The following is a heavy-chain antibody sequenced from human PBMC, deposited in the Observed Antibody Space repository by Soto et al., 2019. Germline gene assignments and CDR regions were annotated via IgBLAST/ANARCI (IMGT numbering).Heavy chain of an antibody. CDR3: ARGNKGPGHYGPGSQGWYGP. J-gene: IGHJ5*02. CDR1: GGTFSSHA. V-gene: IGHV1-69*06. Sequence: QVQLVQSGAEVKKPGSSVKVSCKASGGTFSSHAINWLRQAPGQGLEWMGVIIPITDTPNNAEKFQGRVTITADKETTTVNMELSSLTLEDTAMYYCARGNKGPGHYGPGSQGWYGPWGQGTRVTVSS. CDR2: IIPITDTP. D-gene: IGHD3-10*01.